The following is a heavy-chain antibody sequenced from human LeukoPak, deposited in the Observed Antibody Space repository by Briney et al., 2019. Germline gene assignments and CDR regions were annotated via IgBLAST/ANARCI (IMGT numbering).Heavy chain of an antibody. J-gene: IGHJ2*01. CDR2: IYTSGST. D-gene: IGHD1-26*01. Sequence: SETLSLTCTVSGGSISSSSYYWGWIRQPPGKGLEWIGRIYTSGSTNYNPSLKSRVTISVDTSKNQFSLKLSSVTAADTAVYYCARELRGWYFDLWGRGTLVTVSS. CDR1: GGSISSSSYY. V-gene: IGHV4-39*07. CDR3: ARELRGWYFDL.